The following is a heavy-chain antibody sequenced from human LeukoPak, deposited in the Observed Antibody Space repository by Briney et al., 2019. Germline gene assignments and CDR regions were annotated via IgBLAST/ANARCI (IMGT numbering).Heavy chain of an antibody. CDR2: IYYTGNT. V-gene: IGHV4-38-2*01. Sequence: SETLSLTCAVSGYSISSCYYCCCIRQPPGKVPDCVRSIYYTGNTYYHPSHNSLIIMSVATTKHQFSLQLCAVTAADTASYYCVRLYYYDSSLPPLWGQGTLVIVSS. J-gene: IGHJ4*02. CDR3: VRLYYYDSSLPPL. D-gene: IGHD3-22*01. CDR1: GYSISSCYY.